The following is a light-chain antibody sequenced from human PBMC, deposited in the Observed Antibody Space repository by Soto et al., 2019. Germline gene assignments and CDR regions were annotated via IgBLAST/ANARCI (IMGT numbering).Light chain of an antibody. V-gene: IGKV1-5*03. J-gene: IGKJ1*01. CDR1: QNISSW. Sequence: DIQMTQSPSTLSASVGDRVTLTCRASQNISSWLAWYQQKPGKAHNLLIYQTYNLESGVQSRFSGRGSGTEFTLTITSLQPDDFATYYCQQYKRYSKTFGQGTKVDIK. CDR3: QQYKRYSKT. CDR2: QTY.